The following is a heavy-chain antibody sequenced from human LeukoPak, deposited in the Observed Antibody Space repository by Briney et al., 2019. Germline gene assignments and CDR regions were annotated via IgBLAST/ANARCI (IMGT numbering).Heavy chain of an antibody. CDR2: ISHDGSNK. CDR1: GFTFSSSA. V-gene: IGHV3-30*03. Sequence: GGSLRLSCAASGFTFSSSAIRWVRQAPGKGLEWVAVISHDGSNKYDRDSVKGRFSISRDNSKNMLYLQMNSLRAEDTGIYYCAGTRDCGSVDCYRDFDYWGQGTLVTVSS. D-gene: IGHD2-21*01. CDR3: AGTRDCGSVDCYRDFDY. J-gene: IGHJ4*02.